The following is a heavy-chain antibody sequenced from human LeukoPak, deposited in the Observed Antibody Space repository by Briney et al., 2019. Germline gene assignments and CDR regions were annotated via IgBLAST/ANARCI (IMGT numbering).Heavy chain of an antibody. CDR3: ARGRRYYDSSGYLGY. CDR1: GGSLSSSSYY. D-gene: IGHD3-22*01. V-gene: IGHV4-39*07. Sequence: SETLSLTCTVSGGSLSSSSYYWGWIRQPPGTGLEWIGSIYYSGSTYYNPSLKSRVTISVDTSKNQFSLKLSSVTAADTAVYYCARGRRYYDSSGYLGYWGQGTLVTVSS. CDR2: IYYSGST. J-gene: IGHJ4*02.